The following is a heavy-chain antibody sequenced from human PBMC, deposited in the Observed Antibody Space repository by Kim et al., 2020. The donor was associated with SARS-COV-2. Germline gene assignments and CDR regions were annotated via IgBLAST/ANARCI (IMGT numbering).Heavy chain of an antibody. CDR2: INHSGST. V-gene: IGHV4-34*01. J-gene: IGHJ3*02. CDR1: GGSFSGYY. CDR3: ARSSLVLLRYRGGAFDI. D-gene: IGHD3-9*01. Sequence: SETLSLTCAAYGGSFSGYYWSWIRQPPGKGLEWIGEINHSGSTNYNPSLKSRVTISVDTSKNQFSLKLSSVTAADTAVYNCARSSLVLLRYRGGAFDIWGQGTMVTVSS.